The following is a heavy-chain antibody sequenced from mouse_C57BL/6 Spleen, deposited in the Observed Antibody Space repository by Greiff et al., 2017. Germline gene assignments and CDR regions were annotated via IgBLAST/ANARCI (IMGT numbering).Heavy chain of an antibody. J-gene: IGHJ4*01. CDR3: ARYISMTTTRGYYYAMDY. D-gene: IGHD2-4*01. V-gene: IGHV7-3*01. Sequence: EVMLVESGGGLVQPGGSLSLSCAASGFTFTDYYMSWVRQPPGKALEWLGFIRNKANGYTTEYSASVKGRFTISRDNSQSILYLQMNALRAEDSATYYCARYISMTTTRGYYYAMDYWGQGTSVTVSS. CDR2: IRNKANGYTT. CDR1: GFTFTDYY.